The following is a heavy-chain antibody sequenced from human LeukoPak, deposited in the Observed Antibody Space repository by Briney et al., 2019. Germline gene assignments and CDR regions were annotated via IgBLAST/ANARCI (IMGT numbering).Heavy chain of an antibody. J-gene: IGHJ3*02. V-gene: IGHV3-74*01. CDR3: ARVTTVVTLFDAFDI. CDR2: ISTDASST. Sequence: GGSLRLSCAGSGFTFSSYWMHWVRQAPGKGLVWVSRISTDASSTTYADSVKGRFTISRDNAKDTLYLQMNSLRAEDTAVYYCARVTTVVTLFDAFDIWGQGTMVTVSS. D-gene: IGHD4-23*01. CDR1: GFTFSSYW.